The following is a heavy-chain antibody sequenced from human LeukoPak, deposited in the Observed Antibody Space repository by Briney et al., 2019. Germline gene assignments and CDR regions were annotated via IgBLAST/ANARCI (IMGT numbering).Heavy chain of an antibody. D-gene: IGHD1-1*01. CDR3: ARVGDWNDPRASFDY. J-gene: IGHJ4*02. Sequence: GASVKVSCKASGYTFTTYYVHWVRQAPGQGLEWMGIINPNGGSTTYAQKFQGRLTMTRDMSTSTVYMELSSLRSEDTAIYYCARVGDWNDPRASFDYWGQGTLVTVSS. CDR2: INPNGGST. V-gene: IGHV1-46*01. CDR1: GYTFTTYY.